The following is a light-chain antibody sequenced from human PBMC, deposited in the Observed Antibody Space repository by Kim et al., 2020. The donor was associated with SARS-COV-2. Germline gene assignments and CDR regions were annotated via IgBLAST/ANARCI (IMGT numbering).Light chain of an antibody. V-gene: IGLV2-18*02. Sequence: QSALTQPPSVSGSPGQSVTISCTVTSSDVGSYNRVAWYQQTPGTAPKLMIYEVSYRPSGVPDRFSGSKSGNTASLTISGLQAEDEADYYCTTYTSSRTYVFGPGTKVTVL. CDR1: SSDVGSYNR. CDR3: TTYTSSRTYV. CDR2: EVS. J-gene: IGLJ1*01.